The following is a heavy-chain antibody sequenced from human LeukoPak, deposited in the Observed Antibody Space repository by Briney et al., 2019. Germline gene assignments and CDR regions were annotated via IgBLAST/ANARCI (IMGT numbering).Heavy chain of an antibody. V-gene: IGHV4-61*05. CDR1: GGSISSSSYY. CDR3: ARHGSPPSSGWQMSWYFDL. CDR2: IYTSGST. Sequence: PSETLSLTCTVSGGSISSSSYYWGWIRQPPGKGLEWIGYIYTSGSTNYNPSLKSRVTISVDTSKNQFSLKLSSVTAADTAVYYCARHGSPPSSGWQMSWYFDLWGRGTLVTVSS. D-gene: IGHD6-19*01. J-gene: IGHJ2*01.